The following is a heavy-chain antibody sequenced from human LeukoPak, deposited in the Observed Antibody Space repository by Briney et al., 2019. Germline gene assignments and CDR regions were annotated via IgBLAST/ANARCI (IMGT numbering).Heavy chain of an antibody. CDR3: ARFRDAFDI. CDR2: IYYSGST. CDR1: GGSISSHY. Sequence: SETLSLTCTVSGGSISSHYWSWIRQPPGKGLEWTGYIYYSGSTNYNPSLKSRVTTSVDTSRNQFSLKLSSVTAADTAVYYCARFRDAFDIWGQGTMVTVSS. J-gene: IGHJ3*02. V-gene: IGHV4-59*11.